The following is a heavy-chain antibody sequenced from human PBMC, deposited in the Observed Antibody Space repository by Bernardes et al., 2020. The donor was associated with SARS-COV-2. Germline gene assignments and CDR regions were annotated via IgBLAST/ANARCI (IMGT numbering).Heavy chain of an antibody. D-gene: IGHD5-18*01. CDR2: ISWYSGSI. CDR3: AKDRSSIHLWFLFDN. J-gene: IGHJ4*02. V-gene: IGHV3-9*01. CDR1: GFTFDDYV. Sequence: GGSLRLSCAASGFTFDDYVMHWVRQAQGKGMEWVSGISWYSGSIAYTDAVKGRFTIARDNAKNSLYLQMNSLRAEDTALYYCAKDRSSIHLWFLFDNWGQGTLVTVSS.